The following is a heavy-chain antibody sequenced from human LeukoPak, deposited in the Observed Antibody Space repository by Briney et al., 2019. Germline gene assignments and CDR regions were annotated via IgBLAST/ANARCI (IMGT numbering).Heavy chain of an antibody. CDR1: GYTFTGYY. J-gene: IGHJ4*02. D-gene: IGHD1-26*01. CDR2: INPNSGGT. CDR3: ARDKAKWELTAFDY. Sequence: VASVEVSCKASGYTFTGYYMHWVRQAPGQGLEWMGWINPNSGGTNYAQKFQGRVTMTRDTSISTAYMELSRLRSDDTAVYYCARDKAKWELTAFDYWGQGTLVTVSS. V-gene: IGHV1-2*02.